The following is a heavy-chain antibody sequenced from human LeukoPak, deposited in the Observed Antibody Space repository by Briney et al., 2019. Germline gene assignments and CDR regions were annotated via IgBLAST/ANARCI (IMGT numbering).Heavy chain of an antibody. D-gene: IGHD3-3*01. V-gene: IGHV4-38-2*01. J-gene: IGHJ3*02. CDR1: GYSISSGYY. Sequence: SETLSLTCAVSGYSISSGYYWGWIRQPPGKGLEWIGSIYHSGSTYYNPSLKSRITISVDTSKNQFSLKLSSVTAADTAVYYCARWDSGEWFHDAFDIWGQGTMDTVSS. CDR2: IYHSGST. CDR3: ARWDSGEWFHDAFDI.